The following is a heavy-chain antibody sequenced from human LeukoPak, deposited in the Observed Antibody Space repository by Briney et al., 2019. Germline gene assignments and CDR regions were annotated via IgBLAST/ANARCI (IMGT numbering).Heavy chain of an antibody. J-gene: IGHJ4*02. Sequence: SETLSLTCTVSGGSISSYYWSWIRQPPGKGLEWIGYIYYSGSTNYNPSLKSRVTISVDTSKNQFSLKLNSVTAADTAMYYCAGDSSSWYYFDYWGQGTLVTVSS. CDR2: IYYSGST. CDR3: AGDSSSWYYFDY. V-gene: IGHV4-59*01. CDR1: GGSISSYY. D-gene: IGHD6-13*01.